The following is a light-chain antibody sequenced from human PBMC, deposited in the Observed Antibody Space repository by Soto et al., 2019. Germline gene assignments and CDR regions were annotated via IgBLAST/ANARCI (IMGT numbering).Light chain of an antibody. V-gene: IGKV1D-12*01. J-gene: IGKJ2*01. CDR2: AAS. Sequence: DIQMTQSPSSVSASVGDRVTITCRASQGISNWLAWYQQKPGKAPKLLIYAASSLQTWVPSRFSAAGSGTDFTLSISSLQPEDFATYYCQQTNIFPYTFGQGTKLEIK. CDR1: QGISNW. CDR3: QQTNIFPYT.